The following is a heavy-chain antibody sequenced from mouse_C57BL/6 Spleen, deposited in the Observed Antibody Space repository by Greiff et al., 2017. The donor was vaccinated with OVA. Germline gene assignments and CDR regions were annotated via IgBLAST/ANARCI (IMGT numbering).Heavy chain of an antibody. CDR2: INPSNGGT. Sequence: QVQLKQSGTELVKPGASVKLSCKASGYTFTSYWMHWVKQRPGQGLEWIGNINPSNGGTNYNEKFKSKATLTVDKSSSTAYMQLSSLTSEDSAVYYCARGDGLYAMDYWGQGTSVTVSS. D-gene: IGHD3-3*01. J-gene: IGHJ4*01. V-gene: IGHV1-53*01. CDR1: GYTFTSYW. CDR3: ARGDGLYAMDY.